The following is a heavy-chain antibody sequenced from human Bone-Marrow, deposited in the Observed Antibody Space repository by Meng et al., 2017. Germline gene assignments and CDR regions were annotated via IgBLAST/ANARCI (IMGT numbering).Heavy chain of an antibody. D-gene: IGHD6-13*01. CDR3: ARLYGGSCLHSYYGLDV. Sequence: ASVKVSCKASGCTFTSYAISWVRQATGQGLEWMGGMNPIFGTANYAQKFQGRVTITRNTSISTAYMELSSLRSEDTAVYYCARLYGGSCLHSYYGLDVWGQGTLVTVSS. J-gene: IGHJ6*02. V-gene: IGHV1-8*03. CDR2: MNPIFGTA. CDR1: GCTFTSYA.